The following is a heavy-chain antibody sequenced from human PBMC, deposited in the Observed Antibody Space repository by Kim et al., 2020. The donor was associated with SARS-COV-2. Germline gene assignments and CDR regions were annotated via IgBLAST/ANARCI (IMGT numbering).Heavy chain of an antibody. V-gene: IGHV3-30-3*01. CDR1: GFTFSSYA. J-gene: IGHJ6*03. D-gene: IGHD3-9*01. Sequence: GGSLRLSCAASGFTFSSYAMHWVRQAPGKGLEWVAVISYDGSNKYYADSVKGRFTISRDNSKNTLYLQMNSLRAEDTAVYYCARDSWYYDILTGYYNLGPYSYYYYYMDVWGKGTTVTVSS. CDR3: ARDSWYYDILTGYYNLGPYSYYYYYMDV. CDR2: ISYDGSNK.